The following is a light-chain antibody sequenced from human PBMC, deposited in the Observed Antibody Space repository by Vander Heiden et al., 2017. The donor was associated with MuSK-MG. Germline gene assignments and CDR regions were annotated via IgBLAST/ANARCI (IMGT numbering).Light chain of an antibody. CDR1: QSISNY. J-gene: IGKJ1*01. CDR2: AAS. CDR3: QQSDSTHWT. Sequence: DIQMTQSPSSLSASVGDRVTITCRASQSISNYLNWYQQKPGKAPKLLIYAASSLQSGVPSRFRGSRSGTDFTLIISSLQPEDFATYYCQQSDSTHWTFGQGTKVEIK. V-gene: IGKV1-39*01.